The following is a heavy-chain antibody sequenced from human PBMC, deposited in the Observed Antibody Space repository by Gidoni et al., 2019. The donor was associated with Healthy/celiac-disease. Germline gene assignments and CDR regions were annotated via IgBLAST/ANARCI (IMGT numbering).Heavy chain of an antibody. CDR2: IKSKTDGGTR. D-gene: IGHD6-19*01. CDR1: GFTFCNAW. CDR3: TTPEYSSGWYYFQH. J-gene: IGHJ1*01. V-gene: IGHV3-15*01. Sequence: EVQLLESGGGLVKHGESLRLSCEASGFTFCNAWMSWVRQAPGKGLEWVGRIKSKTDGGTRDYAAPVKGRFTSSRDDSKNTLYLQINSLKTEYTAVYYCTTPEYSSGWYYFQHWGQGTLVTVSS.